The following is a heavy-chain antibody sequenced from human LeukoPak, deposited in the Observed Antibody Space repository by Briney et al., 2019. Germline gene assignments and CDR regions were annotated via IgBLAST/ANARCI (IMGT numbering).Heavy chain of an antibody. J-gene: IGHJ4*02. V-gene: IGHV1-69*01. CDR2: IIPIFGTA. CDR3: ARREYGFGEPGGFDY. CDR1: GGTFSSYA. Sequence: SVKVSCKASGGTFSSYAISCVRQGPGQGLEWMGGIIPIFGTANYAQKFQGRVTITADESTSTAYMELSSLRSEDTAVYYCARREYGFGEPGGFDYWGQGTLVTASS. D-gene: IGHD3-10*01.